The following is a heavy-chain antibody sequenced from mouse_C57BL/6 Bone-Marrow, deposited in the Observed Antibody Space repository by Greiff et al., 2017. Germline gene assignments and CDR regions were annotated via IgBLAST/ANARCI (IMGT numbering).Heavy chain of an antibody. CDR3: ARQKDGYYDYAMDY. D-gene: IGHD2-3*01. J-gene: IGHJ4*01. V-gene: IGHV5-9*01. Sequence: EVKLMESGGGLVKPGGSLKLSCAASGFTFSSYTMSWVRQTPEKRLEWVATISGGGGNTYYPDSVKGRFTISRDNAKNTLYLQMSSLRSEDTALYYCARQKDGYYDYAMDYWGQGTSVTVSS. CDR2: ISGGGGNT. CDR1: GFTFSSYT.